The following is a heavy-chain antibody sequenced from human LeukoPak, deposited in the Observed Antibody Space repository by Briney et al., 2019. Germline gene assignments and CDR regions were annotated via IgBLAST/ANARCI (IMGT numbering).Heavy chain of an antibody. CDR2: ISSNGGST. D-gene: IGHD6-13*01. J-gene: IGHJ4*02. V-gene: IGHV3-64*01. CDR1: GFTFGSYA. CDR3: ARIGYSSSWYPDY. Sequence: PGGSLRLSCAASGFTFGSYAMHWVRQAPGKGLEYVSAISSNGGSTYYANSVKGRFTISRDNSKNTLYLQMGSLRAEDMAVYYCARIGYSSSWYPDYWGQGTLVTVSS.